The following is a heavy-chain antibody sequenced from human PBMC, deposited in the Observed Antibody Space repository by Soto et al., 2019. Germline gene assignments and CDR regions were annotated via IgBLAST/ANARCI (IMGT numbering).Heavy chain of an antibody. Sequence: TSETLSLTCTVSGGSISSGSYYWSWIRQHPGKGLEWIGCIYYTGSTYYNSSLKSRVTISLDTSKNQVSLRLSSVTAADTAVYYCARGGGNTVIDDPFDIWGQGTMVTVSS. D-gene: IGHD2-21*01. V-gene: IGHV4-31*03. CDR1: GGSISSGSYY. CDR3: ARGGGNTVIDDPFDI. J-gene: IGHJ3*02. CDR2: IYYTGST.